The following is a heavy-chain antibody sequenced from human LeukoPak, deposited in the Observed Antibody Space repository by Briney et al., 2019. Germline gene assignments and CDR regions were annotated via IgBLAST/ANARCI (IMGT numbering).Heavy chain of an antibody. CDR1: GGSISSYY. D-gene: IGHD4-17*01. CDR3: ARGGDYGDYERDFDY. Sequence: PSETLSLTCTVSGGSISSYYWSWIRQPAGKGLEWIGRIYTSGSTNYNPSLKSRVTMSVDTSKNQFSLKLSSVTAADTAVYYCARGGDYGDYERDFDYWGQGTLVTVSS. CDR2: IYTSGST. V-gene: IGHV4-4*07. J-gene: IGHJ4*02.